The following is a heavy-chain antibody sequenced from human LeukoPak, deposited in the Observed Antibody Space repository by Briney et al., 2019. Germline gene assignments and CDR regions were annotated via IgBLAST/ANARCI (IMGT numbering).Heavy chain of an antibody. CDR3: ARAVGRGYCSSTSCSILGY. D-gene: IGHD2-2*01. J-gene: IGHJ4*02. CDR1: GYTFTGYY. CDR2: INPNSGGT. V-gene: IGHV1-2*02. Sequence: ASVKVSCKASGYTFTGYYMHWVRQAPGQGLGWVGWINPNSGGTNYAQKFQGRVTMTRDTSISTAYMELSRLRSDDTAVYYCARAVGRGYCSSTSCSILGYWGQGTLVTVSS.